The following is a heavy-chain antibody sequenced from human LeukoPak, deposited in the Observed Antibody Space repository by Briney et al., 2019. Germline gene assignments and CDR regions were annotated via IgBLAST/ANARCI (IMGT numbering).Heavy chain of an antibody. CDR3: ARARDYYDSSGYYYVFNWFDP. D-gene: IGHD3-22*01. Sequence: ASVKVSCKASGYTFTGYYMHWVRQAPGQGLEWMGWINPNSGGTNYAQKFQGRVTMTRDTSISTAYMELSRLRSDDTAVYYCARARDYYDSSGYYYVFNWFDPWGQGTLVTVSS. J-gene: IGHJ5*02. V-gene: IGHV1-2*02. CDR1: GYTFTGYY. CDR2: INPNSGGT.